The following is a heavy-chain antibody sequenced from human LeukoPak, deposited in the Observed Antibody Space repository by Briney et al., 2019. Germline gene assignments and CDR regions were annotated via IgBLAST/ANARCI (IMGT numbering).Heavy chain of an antibody. D-gene: IGHD3-16*02. V-gene: IGHV4-61*01. CDR2: INHSGST. Sequence: SETLSLTCTVSGGSVSSGSYYWSWIRQPPGKGLEWIGEINHSGSTNYNPSLKSRVTISVDTSKNQFSLKLSSVTAADTAVYYCARKMLGYRYFDYWGQGTLVTVSS. CDR1: GGSVSSGSYY. J-gene: IGHJ4*02. CDR3: ARKMLGYRYFDY.